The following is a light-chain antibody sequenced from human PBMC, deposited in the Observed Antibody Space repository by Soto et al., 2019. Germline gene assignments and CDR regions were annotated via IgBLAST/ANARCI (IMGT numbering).Light chain of an antibody. V-gene: IGKV1-5*03. Sequence: DIQMTQSPSTLSASVGDRVTITCRASQSISTWLAWYQQKPGEAPKLLIYQASSLESGVPSKFSGSGSGTEFTLTISSLQPVDFATYYCQQYNTYPWTFGQGTKVDNK. CDR2: QAS. J-gene: IGKJ1*01. CDR1: QSISTW. CDR3: QQYNTYPWT.